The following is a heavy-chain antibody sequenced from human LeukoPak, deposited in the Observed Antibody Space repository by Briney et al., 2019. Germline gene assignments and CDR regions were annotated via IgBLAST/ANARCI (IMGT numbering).Heavy chain of an antibody. CDR3: ANDLDSSGWYDNND. CDR2: ISKSGDRT. CDR1: GFTFSNYA. V-gene: IGHV3-23*01. D-gene: IGHD6-19*01. Sequence: GGSLRLSCAASGFTFSNYAMNWVRQAPGKGLEWVSPISKSGDRTHYADSVKGRFTISRDNSKNTLYLQMNSLRAEDTAVYYCANDLDSSGWYDNNDWGQGTLVTVSS. J-gene: IGHJ4*02.